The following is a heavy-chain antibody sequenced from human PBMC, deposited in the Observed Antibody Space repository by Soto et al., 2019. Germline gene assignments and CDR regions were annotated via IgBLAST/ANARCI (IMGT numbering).Heavy chain of an antibody. CDR1: GFTFSSYA. D-gene: IGHD3-22*01. CDR3: ARSGLGYYYDSSGYPFGYFDY. CDR2: ISGSGGTI. Sequence: PGGSLRLSCAASGFTFSSYAMSWVRQAPGKGLEWVSAISGSGGTIYYADSVKGRFTISRDNAKNSLYLQMNSLRDEDTAVYYCARSGLGYYYDSSGYPFGYFDYWGQGTLVTVSS. V-gene: IGHV3-23*01. J-gene: IGHJ4*02.